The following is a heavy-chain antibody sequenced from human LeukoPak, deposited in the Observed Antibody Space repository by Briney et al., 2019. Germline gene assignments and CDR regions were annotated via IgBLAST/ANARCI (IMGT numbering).Heavy chain of an antibody. CDR2: INHSGST. V-gene: IGHV4-34*01. J-gene: IGHJ6*02. D-gene: IGHD2-15*01. CDR1: GGSFSGYY. CDR3: ARVGVVVAATAPYYYGMDV. Sequence: PSETLSLTCAVYGGSFSGYYWSWIRQPPGKGLEWIGEINHSGSTNYNPSLKSRVTISVDTSKNQFSLKLSSVTAADTAVYYCARVGVVVAATAPYYYGMDVWGQGTTVTVSS.